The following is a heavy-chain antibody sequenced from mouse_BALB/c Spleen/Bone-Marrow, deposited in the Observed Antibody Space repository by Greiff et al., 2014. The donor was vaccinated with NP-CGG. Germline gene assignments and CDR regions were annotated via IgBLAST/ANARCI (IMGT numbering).Heavy chain of an antibody. CDR1: GYTFSSYT. Sequence: QVHVKQSGAELARPGASVKMSCKASGYTFSSYTVHWVKQRPGQGLEWIGYINPSSGYTDYNQKFKDKAILTADKSSSTAYMQLSSLTSEDSAVYYCARRYYGNPFDYWGQGTTLTVSS. CDR2: INPSSGYT. J-gene: IGHJ2*01. V-gene: IGHV1-4*01. D-gene: IGHD2-1*01. CDR3: ARRYYGNPFDY.